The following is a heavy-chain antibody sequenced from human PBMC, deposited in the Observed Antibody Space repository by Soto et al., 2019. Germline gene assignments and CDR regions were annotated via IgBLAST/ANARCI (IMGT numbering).Heavy chain of an antibody. CDR3: ARHYCNSDKCSSFDY. D-gene: IGHD2-2*01. V-gene: IGHV4-31*03. CDR2: IYYRGST. J-gene: IGHJ4*02. CDR1: GGSISSGGYY. Sequence: PSETRSLTCTVSGGSISSGGYYWSWIRQHPGKGLEWIGYIYYRGSTYCNPSLRSRVTISGDTSKNQFSLKLSSVTAADAAVYYCARHYCNSDKCSSFDYWGQGTLVTISS.